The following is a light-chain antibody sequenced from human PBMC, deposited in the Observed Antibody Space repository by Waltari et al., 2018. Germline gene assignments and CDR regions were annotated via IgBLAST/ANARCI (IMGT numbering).Light chain of an antibody. CDR3: QHYHSLPYT. Sequence: DIQLTQSPSSLSAAVGDRVTITCQATQDITTSLSWFQQKPGKAPPLLTYDASILQAGVPSSFRRTRSGTAFSFTITSLQPEDSPSYYCQHYHSLPYTFGRGTKLQIK. V-gene: IGKV1-33*01. J-gene: IGKJ2*01. CDR2: DAS. CDR1: QDITTS.